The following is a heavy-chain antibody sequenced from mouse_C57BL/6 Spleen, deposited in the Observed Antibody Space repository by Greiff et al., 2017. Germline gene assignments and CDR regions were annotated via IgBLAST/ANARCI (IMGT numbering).Heavy chain of an antibody. CDR3: ARGGYYGSSFFDY. Sequence: VQLQQSGPGLVKPSQSLSLTCSVTGYSITSGYYWNWIRQFPGNKLEWMGYISYDGSNNYNPSLKNRISITRDTSKNQFFLKLNSVTTEDTATYYCARGGYYGSSFFDYWGQGTTLTVSS. V-gene: IGHV3-6*01. CDR2: ISYDGSN. J-gene: IGHJ2*01. CDR1: GYSITSGYY. D-gene: IGHD1-1*01.